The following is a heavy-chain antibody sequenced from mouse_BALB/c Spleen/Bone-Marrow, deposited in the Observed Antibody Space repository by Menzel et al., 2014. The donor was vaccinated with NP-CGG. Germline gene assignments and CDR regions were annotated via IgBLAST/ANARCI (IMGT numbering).Heavy chain of an antibody. CDR1: GYTFTSYY. Sequence: VQLQQSGAERVKPGASVKLSCKASGYTFTSYYMYWAKQRPGQGLEWFGEINPSNGGTNFNEKFKNKATLTVDKSSSTAYMQLSSLTSEDSAVYYCSRGRRDALDYWGQGTSVTVSS. V-gene: IGHV1S81*02. CDR2: INPSNGGT. CDR3: SRGRRDALDY. J-gene: IGHJ4*01.